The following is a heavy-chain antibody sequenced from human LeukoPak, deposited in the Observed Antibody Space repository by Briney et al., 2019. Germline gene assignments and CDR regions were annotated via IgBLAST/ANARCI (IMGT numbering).Heavy chain of an antibody. V-gene: IGHV3-23*01. J-gene: IGHJ5*02. CDR2: ISGSGGST. D-gene: IGHD5-18*01. Sequence: GGSLRLSCAASGFTFSSYAMSWVRQAPGKGLEWVSAISGSGGSTYYADSVKGRFTISRDNSKNTLYLQMNSPRAEDTAVYYCARAQVDTAMPTGSWGQGTLVTVSS. CDR1: GFTFSSYA. CDR3: ARAQVDTAMPTGS.